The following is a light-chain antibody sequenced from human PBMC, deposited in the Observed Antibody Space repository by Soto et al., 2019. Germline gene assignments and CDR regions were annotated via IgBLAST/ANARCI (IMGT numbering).Light chain of an antibody. CDR2: DNY. J-gene: IGLJ2*01. Sequence: QSVLAQPPSISAAPGQKVTISCSGSSSNIGGNYVSWYQHVPRTAPKLLIYDNYKRASGSPDQFSASKSGTSATLGITGLQTGDEADYYCGTWDSSLDTVVFGGGTQLTVL. CDR1: SSNIGGNY. V-gene: IGLV1-51*01. CDR3: GTWDSSLDTVV.